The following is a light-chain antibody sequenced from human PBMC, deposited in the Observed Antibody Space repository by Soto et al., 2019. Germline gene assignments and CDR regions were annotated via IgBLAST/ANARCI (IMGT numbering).Light chain of an antibody. CDR1: QSLNNRY. CDR2: DAS. CDR3: QHYSNTPWT. V-gene: IGKV3-20*01. J-gene: IGKJ1*01. Sequence: EIVLTQSPGTLSLSPGERASLSCRASQSLNNRYLAWYQQKPGQAPRLLMYDASNRATGIPDRFSGSGSGTDFTLTISRLEPEDFAVYYCQHYSNTPWTFGQGTKVEI.